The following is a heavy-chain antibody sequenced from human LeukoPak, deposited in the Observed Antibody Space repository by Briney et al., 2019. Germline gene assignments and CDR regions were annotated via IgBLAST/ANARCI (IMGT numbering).Heavy chain of an antibody. D-gene: IGHD5-18*01. J-gene: IGHJ4*02. CDR2: IYYSGTT. CDR3: ARQTAKNVDTARFDS. V-gene: IGHV4-59*08. Sequence: PSQTLSLTCAISGGSINNYYWSWIRQPPGKGLEWIGYIYYSGTTNYSPSLNSRVNISLDTAKNQFSLRLSSVTAADTAVYYCARQTAKNVDTARFDSWGQGTLVTVSS. CDR1: GGSINNYY.